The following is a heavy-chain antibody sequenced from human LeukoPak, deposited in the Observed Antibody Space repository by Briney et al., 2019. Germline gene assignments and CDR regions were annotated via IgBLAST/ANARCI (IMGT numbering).Heavy chain of an antibody. V-gene: IGHV3-21*04. CDR1: GFTFSSHD. D-gene: IGHD6-19*01. Sequence: GGSLRLSCATSGFTFSSHDMNWVRQAPGKGLEWVSSITGSSKSIDYADSVKGRFTISRDNAKNSLYLQMNSLRAEDTAFYYCAKDTDSSGWFTFDPWGQGTLVTVSS. J-gene: IGHJ5*02. CDR3: AKDTDSSGWFTFDP. CDR2: ITGSSKSI.